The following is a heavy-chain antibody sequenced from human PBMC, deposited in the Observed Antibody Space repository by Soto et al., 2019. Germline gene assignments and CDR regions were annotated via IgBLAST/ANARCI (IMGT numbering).Heavy chain of an antibody. CDR3: ARVHDLCTDGLAYEF. J-gene: IGHJ4*02. V-gene: IGHV5-51*01. Sequence: GESLKISCQNSGYNFSNYWIGWVRQMPGKGLEWMGIIYPDDSDTRYSPSFQGQVTMSVDKSITTAYLQWSSLKASDTALYYCARVHDLCTDGLAYEFWGQRTLVTVSS. CDR2: IYPDDSDT. CDR1: GYNFSNYW. D-gene: IGHD3-22*01.